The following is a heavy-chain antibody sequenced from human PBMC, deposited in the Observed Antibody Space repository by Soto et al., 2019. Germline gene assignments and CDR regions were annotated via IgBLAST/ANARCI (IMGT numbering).Heavy chain of an antibody. CDR3: ARGPKAFVVPTY. V-gene: IGHV4-34*01. Sequence: PSATISLTRAFYRGYVSVSEGRWIRQPPGKGLEWIGAVGSANYNTSLKSRVTMSVETSKKHFFLNLTSVTAADTAVYYCARGPKAFVVPTYWGHGTLVTVSS. CDR1: RGYVSVSE. D-gene: IGHD2-21*01. J-gene: IGHJ4*01. CDR2: VGSA.